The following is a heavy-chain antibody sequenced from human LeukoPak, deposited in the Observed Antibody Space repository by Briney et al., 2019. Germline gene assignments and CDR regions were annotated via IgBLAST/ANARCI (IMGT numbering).Heavy chain of an antibody. J-gene: IGHJ4*02. CDR3: ARGGYSEYRESYY. D-gene: IGHD5-12*01. CDR1: GYTFTSYY. Sequence: ASVKVCCTASGYTFTSYYIHRVRQSPGPRLRWMGKINHSGGSTSYAQKIQGRVTMTRNMSKSTVHMELSSLRAEDTAVYCWARGGYSEYRESYYWGQGTLVTVSS. CDR2: INHSGGST. V-gene: IGHV1-46*01.